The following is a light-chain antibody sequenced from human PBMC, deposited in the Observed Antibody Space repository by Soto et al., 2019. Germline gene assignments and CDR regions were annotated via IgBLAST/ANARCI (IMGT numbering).Light chain of an antibody. J-gene: IGKJ1*01. Sequence: DIQLTQSPSFLSASVGDRVTITCRASQGISTLLAWYQQKPGKVPKLLIYAASTLQSGVPSRFSGSGSGTDFTLTISCLQSEDFATYYCQQYYSYPPAFGQGTKVDIK. V-gene: IGKV1-27*01. CDR2: AAS. CDR1: QGISTL. CDR3: QQYYSYPPA.